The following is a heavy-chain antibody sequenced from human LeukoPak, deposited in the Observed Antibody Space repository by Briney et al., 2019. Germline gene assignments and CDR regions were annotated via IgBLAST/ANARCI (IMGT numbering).Heavy chain of an antibody. CDR1: GSSFTSYW. V-gene: IGHV5-51*01. CDR2: IDPGDSDT. J-gene: IGHJ5*02. CDR3: VRHNGDSSGYNWFDP. Sequence: GESLQISCQGSGSSFTSYWIGWVRPLPGKGLEGMGIIDPGDSDTRYSPSFQGQVTISAVKSISTAFLQWSSLKASDTAMYYCVRHNGDSSGYNWFDPWGQGTLVTVSS. D-gene: IGHD6-19*01.